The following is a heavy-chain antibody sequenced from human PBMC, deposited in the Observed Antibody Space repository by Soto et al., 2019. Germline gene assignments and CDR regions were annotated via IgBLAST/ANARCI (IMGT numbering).Heavy chain of an antibody. Sequence: EVQLVESGGGLVQPGGSLRLSCAASGFTFTNNWMHWVRQAPGKGLVWVSRINSDGTTTTYADSVKGRFTITRDNAKNTLYLQVNRLGGEDTAVYYWTRGGATGEGSYHFENWGQGTLVTVSS. D-gene: IGHD3-10*01. CDR3: TRGGATGEGSYHFEN. V-gene: IGHV3-74*01. CDR1: GFTFTNNW. CDR2: INSDGTTT. J-gene: IGHJ4*02.